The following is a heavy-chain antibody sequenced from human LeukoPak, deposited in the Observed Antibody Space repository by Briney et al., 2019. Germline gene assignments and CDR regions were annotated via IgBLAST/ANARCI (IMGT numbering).Heavy chain of an antibody. Sequence: SETLSLTCTVCGDSISSGDYYWSWARQHPGKCLERIGYINYSGTTYYDPSLTSRVTISVDTSKNQFSLKPSSVTAADTAVYYCARTYCRGGTCYSWDYWGQGTLVTVSS. CDR3: ARTYCRGGTCYSWDY. CDR2: INYSGTT. V-gene: IGHV4-31*03. D-gene: IGHD2-15*01. CDR1: GDSISSGDYY. J-gene: IGHJ4*02.